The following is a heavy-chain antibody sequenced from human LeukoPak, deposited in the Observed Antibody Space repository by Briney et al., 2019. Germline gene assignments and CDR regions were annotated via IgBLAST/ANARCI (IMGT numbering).Heavy chain of an antibody. D-gene: IGHD3-22*01. Sequence: GGSLRLSCAVSGITLSNYGVSWVRQAPGKGLEWVAGISGSGGGTNYADSVKGRFTISRDNSKNTLYLQMNSLRAEDTAVYFCAKRGVVIRVILVGFHKEAYYFDSWGQGALVTVSS. CDR2: ISGSGGGT. J-gene: IGHJ4*02. CDR1: GITLSNYG. CDR3: AKRGVVIRVILVGFHKEAYYFDS. V-gene: IGHV3-23*01.